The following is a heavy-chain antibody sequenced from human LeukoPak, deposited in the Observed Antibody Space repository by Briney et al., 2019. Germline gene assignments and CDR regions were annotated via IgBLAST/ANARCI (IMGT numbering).Heavy chain of an antibody. V-gene: IGHV4-61*02. CDR3: ARTFSSSWPYYYYYYYMDV. CDR2: IYISGST. D-gene: IGHD6-13*01. Sequence: SETLSLTCTVSGGSFSSGLYYWTWIRQPAGKGLEWIGRIYISGSTNYNPSLKSRVTISRDTSKNEFSLKLSSVTAADTAVYYCARTFSSSWPYYYYYYYMDVWGKGTTVTISS. CDR1: GGSFSSGLYY. J-gene: IGHJ6*03.